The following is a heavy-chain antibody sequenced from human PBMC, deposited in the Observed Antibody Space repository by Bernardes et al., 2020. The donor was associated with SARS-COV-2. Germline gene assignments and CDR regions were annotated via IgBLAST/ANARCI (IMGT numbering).Heavy chain of an antibody. D-gene: IGHD2-2*01. CDR1: GGSISSYY. CDR2: IYYSGST. V-gene: IGHV4-59*01. J-gene: IGHJ6*03. CDR3: ARSIVVVPAAHYYYYYMDV. Sequence: SETLSLTCTVSGGSISSYYWSWIRQPPGKGLEWIGYIYYSGSTNYNPSLKSRVTISVDTSKNQFSLKLSSVTAADTAVYYCARSIVVVPAAHYYYYYMDVGGKGTTVTVSS.